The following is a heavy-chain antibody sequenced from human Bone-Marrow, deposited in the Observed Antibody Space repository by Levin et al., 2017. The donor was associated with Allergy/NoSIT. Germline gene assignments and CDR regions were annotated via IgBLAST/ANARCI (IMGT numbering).Heavy chain of an antibody. CDR1: GFTFSSYS. CDR2: LSHGSSYTYSNYI. CDR3: ARGRGASTWYPLDY. Sequence: SCAASGFTFSSYSMNWVRQAPGKGLEWVSSLSHGSSYTYSNYIYYADSVKGRFTISRDNDQSSLYLQMSSLRADDTAVYYCARGRGASTWYPLDYWGPGTLVTVSS. D-gene: IGHD2/OR15-2a*01. V-gene: IGHV3-21*01. J-gene: IGHJ4*02.